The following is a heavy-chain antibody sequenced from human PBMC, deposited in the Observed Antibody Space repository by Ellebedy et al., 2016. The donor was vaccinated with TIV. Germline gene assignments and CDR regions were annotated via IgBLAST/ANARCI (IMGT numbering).Heavy chain of an antibody. CDR1: GFTFSSYG. D-gene: IGHD3-9*01. CDR3: TTRYDILTGADY. Sequence: GGSLRLXXAASGFTFSSYGMHWVRQAPGKGLEWVGFIRSKAYGGTTEYAASVKGRFAISRDDSKNTLYLQMNSLKTEDTAVYYCTTRYDILTGADYWGQGTLVTVSS. J-gene: IGHJ4*02. V-gene: IGHV3-49*04. CDR2: IRSKAYGGTT.